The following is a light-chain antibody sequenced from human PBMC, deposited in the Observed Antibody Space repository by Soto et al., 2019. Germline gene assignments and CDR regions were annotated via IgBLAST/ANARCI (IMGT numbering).Light chain of an antibody. CDR1: SSDIGYYNR. Sequence: QSVLTQPPSVSGSPGQSVTISCTGTSSDIGYYNRVSWDQQSPDTAPKLILYEVSNRTSAVPDRFSGSKSGNTAALTISGLQAEDEAVFFCSSYSRSTTSVVFGGGTKVTVL. CDR2: EVS. V-gene: IGLV2-18*02. CDR3: SSYSRSTTSVV. J-gene: IGLJ2*01.